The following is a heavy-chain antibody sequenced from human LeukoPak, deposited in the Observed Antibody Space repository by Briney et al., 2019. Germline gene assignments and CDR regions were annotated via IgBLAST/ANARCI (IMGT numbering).Heavy chain of an antibody. D-gene: IGHD6-19*01. V-gene: IGHV3-23*01. CDR1: GFTFSTYA. Sequence: GGSLRLSCAASGFTFSTYAMSWFRRAPGKGLEWVSTISDSGANTYYADSVRGRFTISRDNSKNTLYLQKNSLRADDTAIYYCAKSMTLQWRGFFDLWGRGTHVTVSS. CDR2: ISDSGANT. J-gene: IGHJ2*01. CDR3: AKSMTLQWRGFFDL.